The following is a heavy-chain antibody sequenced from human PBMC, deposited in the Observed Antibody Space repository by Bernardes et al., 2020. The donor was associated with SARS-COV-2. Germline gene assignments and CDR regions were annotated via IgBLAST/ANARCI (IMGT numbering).Heavy chain of an antibody. CDR3: ATNYGDSLN. Sequence: SATLSLTCTVSGGSINRNTYYWSWIRQPAGKGLEWIGRIYTSGSTNYNPSLNSRVTISIDTSKNQFSLRLSSVTAADTAVYYCATNYGDSLNWGQGTTVTVSS. J-gene: IGHJ6*02. D-gene: IGHD4-17*01. V-gene: IGHV4-61*02. CDR2: IYTSGST. CDR1: GGSINRNTYY.